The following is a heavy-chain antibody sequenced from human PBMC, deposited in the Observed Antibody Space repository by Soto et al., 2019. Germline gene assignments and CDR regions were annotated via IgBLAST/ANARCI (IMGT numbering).Heavy chain of an antibody. CDR1: GFTFSSYA. V-gene: IGHV3-30-3*01. CDR2: ISYDGSNK. CDR3: ARGATIITRNYFDY. D-gene: IGHD5-12*01. Sequence: QVQLVESGGGVVQPGRSLRLSCAASGFTFSSYAMHWVRQAPGKGLEWVAVISYDGSNKYYADSVKGRFTISRDNSKNTMDLQMNSLRAEDTAVYYWARGATIITRNYFDYWGQGTLVTVSS. J-gene: IGHJ4*02.